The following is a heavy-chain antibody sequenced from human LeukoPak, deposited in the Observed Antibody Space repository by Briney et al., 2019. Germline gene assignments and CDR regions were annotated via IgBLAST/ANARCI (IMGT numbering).Heavy chain of an antibody. CDR1: GYTFTGYY. V-gene: IGHV1-2*02. CDR2: INPNSGGT. J-gene: IGHJ5*02. D-gene: IGHD2-2*01. CDR3: ARALGYCSSTSCFAWFDP. Sequence: ASVKVSCKASGYTFTGYYMHWVRQAPGQGLEWMGWINPNSGGTNYAQKFQGRVTMTRDTSISTAYMELSGLRSDDTAVYYCARALGYCSSTSCFAWFDPWGQGTLVTVSS.